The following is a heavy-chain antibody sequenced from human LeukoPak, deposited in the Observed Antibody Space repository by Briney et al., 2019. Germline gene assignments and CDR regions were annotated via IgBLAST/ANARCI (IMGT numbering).Heavy chain of an antibody. CDR2: INHSGST. D-gene: IGHD5-12*01. CDR1: GGSFSGYY. CDR3: ARFPQLAPSHHIEATINHAFDI. Sequence: SETLSLTCAVYGGSFSGYYWSWIRQPPGKGLEWIGEINHSGSTNYNPSLKSRVTISVDTSKNQFSLKLSSVTAADTAMYYCARFPQLAPSHHIEATINHAFDIWGQGTMVTVSS. J-gene: IGHJ3*02. V-gene: IGHV4-34*01.